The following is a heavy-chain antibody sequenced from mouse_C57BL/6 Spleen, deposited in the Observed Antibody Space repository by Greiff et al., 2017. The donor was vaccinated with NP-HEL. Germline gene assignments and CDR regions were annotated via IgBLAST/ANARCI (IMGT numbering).Heavy chain of an antibody. V-gene: IGHV5-9-1*02. Sequence: EVKVVESGEGLVKPGGSLKLSCAASGFTFSSYAMSWVRQTPEKRLEWVAYISSGGDYIYYADTVKGRFTISRDNARNTLDLQMSSMKSEDTAMYYCTREYSNYGFFAYGGQGTLVTVSA. CDR1: GFTFSSYA. J-gene: IGHJ3*01. CDR3: TREYSNYGFFAY. CDR2: ISSGGDYI. D-gene: IGHD2-5*01.